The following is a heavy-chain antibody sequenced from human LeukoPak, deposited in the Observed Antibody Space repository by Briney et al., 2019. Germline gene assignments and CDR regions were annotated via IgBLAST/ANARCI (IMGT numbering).Heavy chain of an antibody. J-gene: IGHJ4*02. D-gene: IGHD3-22*01. Sequence: GESLKISCKGSGYTFTTHWIGWVRQMPGKGLEYMGIIYPGDFDTRYSPSFQGQVTISADTSINTAYLQWTSLKASDTAMYYCARRNYYYDTSGYRFEYWGQETLVTVSS. V-gene: IGHV5-51*01. CDR2: IYPGDFDT. CDR3: ARRNYYYDTSGYRFEY. CDR1: GYTFTTHW.